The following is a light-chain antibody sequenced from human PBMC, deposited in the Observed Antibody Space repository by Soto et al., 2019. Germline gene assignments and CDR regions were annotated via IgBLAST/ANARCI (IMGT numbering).Light chain of an antibody. CDR3: KQTYTTTWA. V-gene: IGKV1-39*01. CDR1: QSLSNY. J-gene: IGKJ1*01. Sequence: DIQMTQSPSSLSASVGDRVTITCRASQSLSNYLNWYQQKSGEAPKGLIYGVTSLQSGVPSRFSGSASGAGFTLTITGLQPEDVASYYCKQTYTTTWAFGQGTKVEI. CDR2: GVT.